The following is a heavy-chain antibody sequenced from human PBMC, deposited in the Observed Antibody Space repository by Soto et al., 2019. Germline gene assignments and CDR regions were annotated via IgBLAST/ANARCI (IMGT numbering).Heavy chain of an antibody. D-gene: IGHD3-3*01. Sequence: EVQLVESGGGLVKPGGSLRLSCAASGFTFSSYSMNWVRQAPGEGLEWVSSISSSSSYIYYADSVKGRFTISRDNAKNSLYLQMNSLRAEDTAVYYCARVTYYDFWSGYYNDYYYYMDVWGKGTTVTVSS. CDR1: GFTFSSYS. V-gene: IGHV3-21*01. CDR2: ISSSSSYI. J-gene: IGHJ6*03. CDR3: ARVTYYDFWSGYYNDYYYYMDV.